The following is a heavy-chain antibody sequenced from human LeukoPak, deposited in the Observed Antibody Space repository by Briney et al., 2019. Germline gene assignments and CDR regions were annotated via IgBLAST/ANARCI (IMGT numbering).Heavy chain of an antibody. J-gene: IGHJ3*02. CDR1: GGTFSSDG. CDR2: SIPIFGTA. D-gene: IGHD6-13*01. V-gene: IGHV1-69*05. Sequence: SVKVSCKASGGTFSSDGISWVRQAPGQGLEWMGGSIPIFGTANYAQKFQGRVTITTDESTSTAYMELSRLRSQDTAVYYCAIDRLAAAGTNAAFDIWGQGTMVTVSS. CDR3: AIDRLAAAGTNAAFDI.